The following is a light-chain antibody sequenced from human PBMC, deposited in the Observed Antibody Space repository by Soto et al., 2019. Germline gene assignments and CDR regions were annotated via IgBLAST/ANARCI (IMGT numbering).Light chain of an antibody. CDR1: SSDVGAYNY. V-gene: IGLV2-14*01. CDR3: SSLTTSFTYV. Sequence: QSVLTQPASVSGSPGQSVAISCTGTSSDVGAYNYVSWYQQHPGKAPKLLLSEVSNRPSGVSDRFSGSKSGNTASLTISGLQAEDEADYYCSSLTTSFTYVFGTGTK. J-gene: IGLJ1*01. CDR2: EVS.